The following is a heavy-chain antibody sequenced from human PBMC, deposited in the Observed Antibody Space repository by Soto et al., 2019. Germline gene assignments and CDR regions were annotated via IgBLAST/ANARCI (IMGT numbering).Heavy chain of an antibody. CDR2: ISGSGGST. CDR3: AKSKGREWYYYGSGTLTYYYYYGMDV. J-gene: IGHJ6*02. CDR1: GFTFSSYA. V-gene: IGHV3-23*01. Sequence: VSLRLSCAASGFTFSSYAMSWVRQAPGKGLEWVSAISGSGGSTYYADSVKGRFTISRDNSKNTLYLQMNSVRAEDTAVYYCAKSKGREWYYYGSGTLTYYYYYGMDVWGQGTTVTVSS. D-gene: IGHD3-10*01.